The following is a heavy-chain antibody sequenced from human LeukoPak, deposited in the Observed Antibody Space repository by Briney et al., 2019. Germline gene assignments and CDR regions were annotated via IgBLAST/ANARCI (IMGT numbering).Heavy chain of an antibody. Sequence: GGSLRLSCAASGFTVSSNYMSWVRQAPGMGLEWVANIKQDGSEKYYVDSVKGRFTISRDNPKNTLYLQMNSLRAEDTAVYFCATAPLYSSSWYFRGYFDDWGQGTLVTVSS. CDR2: IKQDGSEK. CDR3: ATAPLYSSSWYFRGYFDD. CDR1: GFTVSSNY. V-gene: IGHV3-7*03. D-gene: IGHD6-13*01. J-gene: IGHJ4*02.